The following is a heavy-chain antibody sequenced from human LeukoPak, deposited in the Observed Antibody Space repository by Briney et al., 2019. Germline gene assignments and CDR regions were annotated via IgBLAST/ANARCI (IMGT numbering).Heavy chain of an antibody. J-gene: IGHJ4*02. CDR2: ISGSGGST. V-gene: IGHV3-23*01. CDR1: GFTFSSYG. D-gene: IGHD6-19*01. CDR3: ARSRWLDAFDY. Sequence: GGSLRLSRAASGFTFSSYGMSWVRQAPGKGLEWVSAISGSGGSTYYADSVKGRFTISRDNSKNTLYLQMNSLRADDTAVYYCARSRWLDAFDYWGQGTLVTVSS.